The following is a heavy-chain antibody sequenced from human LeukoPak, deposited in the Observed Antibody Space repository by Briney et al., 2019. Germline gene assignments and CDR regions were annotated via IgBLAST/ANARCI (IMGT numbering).Heavy chain of an antibody. V-gene: IGHV3-7*01. D-gene: IGHD4-17*01. Sequence: GGSLRLSCAASGFTFSSYWMSWVRQAPGKGLEWVANIKQDGSEKYYVDSVKGRFTISRDNAKNSLYLQMNSLRAEDTAVYYCARDFGYGEGGFDYWGQGTLVTVSS. CDR3: ARDFGYGEGGFDY. J-gene: IGHJ4*02. CDR1: GFTFSSYW. CDR2: IKQDGSEK.